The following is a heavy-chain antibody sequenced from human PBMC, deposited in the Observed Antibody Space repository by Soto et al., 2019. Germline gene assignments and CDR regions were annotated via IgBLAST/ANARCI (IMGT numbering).Heavy chain of an antibody. CDR2: IYYSGST. J-gene: IGHJ4*02. CDR1: GGSISSYY. Sequence: PSETLSLTCTVSGGSISSYYWSWIRQPPGKGLEWIGYIYYSGSTNYNPSLKSRVTISVDTSKNQFSLKLSSVTAADTAVYYCARATTKYNWNYPEFDYWGQGTLVTVSS. CDR3: ARATTKYNWNYPEFDY. D-gene: IGHD1-7*01. V-gene: IGHV4-59*01.